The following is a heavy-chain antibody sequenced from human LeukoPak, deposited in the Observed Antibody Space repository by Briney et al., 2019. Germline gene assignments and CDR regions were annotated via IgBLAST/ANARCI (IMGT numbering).Heavy chain of an antibody. CDR1: GVTFSIYG. D-gene: IGHD6-6*01. Sequence: TRGSLRLSCAASGVTFSIYGMSWVRQAPGKGLGWVAFIWHDGSIIYYADSVKGGFSISRDTSKKTLYMHMYRLRAEETGVCYFAKDLRYSSPYYSYYSGQRTLVTVSS. CDR3: AKDLRYSSPYYSYY. V-gene: IGHV3-30*02. CDR2: IWHDGSII. J-gene: IGHJ4*02.